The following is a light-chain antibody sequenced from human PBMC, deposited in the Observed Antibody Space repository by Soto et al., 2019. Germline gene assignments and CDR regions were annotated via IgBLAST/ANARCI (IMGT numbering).Light chain of an antibody. Sequence: QSALTQPPSASGSPGQSVTISCTGTGSDIGAYNYVSWYQQSPGKAPKLILYEVNNRPSGVSHRFSGSKSGNTASLSISGLQAEDEASYYCTSFTTVNTVIFGGGTKLTVL. CDR1: GSDIGAYNY. CDR3: TSFTTVNTVI. V-gene: IGLV2-14*01. J-gene: IGLJ2*01. CDR2: EVN.